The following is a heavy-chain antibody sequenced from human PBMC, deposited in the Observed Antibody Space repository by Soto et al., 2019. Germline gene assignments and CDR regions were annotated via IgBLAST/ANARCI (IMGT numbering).Heavy chain of an antibody. V-gene: IGHV4-31*03. CDR1: GGSISSGGYD. J-gene: IGHJ4*02. CDR3: ARSYDSSGYYCLDY. CDR2: TYYSGST. D-gene: IGHD3-22*01. Sequence: SETLSLTCTVSGGSISSGGYDWSWIRQHPGKGLEWIGYTYYSGSTCYNPSLKSRVTISVDTSKNQFSLKLSSVTAADTAVYYCARSYDSSGYYCLDYWGQGTLVTVSS.